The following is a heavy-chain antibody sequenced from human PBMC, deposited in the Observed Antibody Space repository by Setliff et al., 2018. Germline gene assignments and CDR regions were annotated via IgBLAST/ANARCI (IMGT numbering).Heavy chain of an antibody. J-gene: IGHJ4*02. CDR3: VRGPGPSVVVAMPFDR. Sequence: ASVKVSCKTSGYNFITFGISWVRQAPGQGLEWMGWISPYNEKTNYAEKFQGRVTMTTDTSTSTVYMEVASLRSDDTAVYYCVRGPGPSVVVAMPFDRWGQGTLVTVSS. D-gene: IGHD5-12*01. V-gene: IGHV1-18*01. CDR1: GYNFITFG. CDR2: ISPYNEKT.